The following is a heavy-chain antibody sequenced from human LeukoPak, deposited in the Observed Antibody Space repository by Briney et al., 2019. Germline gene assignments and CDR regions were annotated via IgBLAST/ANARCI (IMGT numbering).Heavy chain of an antibody. D-gene: IGHD1-26*01. CDR2: IYYSRTT. CDR1: GGFIIRYG. J-gene: IGHJ2*01. CDR3: VKREWDLHALDL. V-gene: IGHV4-59*01. Sequence: SETLRLSCTGSGGFIIRYGGSGIRQPPGKGLDCIGYIYYSRTTEYNPSLKSRVTISADTSKNQFSLKLNSVTAVDTAVYYFVKREWDLHALDL.